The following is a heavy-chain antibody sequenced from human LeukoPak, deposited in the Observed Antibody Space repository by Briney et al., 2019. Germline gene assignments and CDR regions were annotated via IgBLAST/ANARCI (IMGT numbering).Heavy chain of an antibody. D-gene: IGHD3-22*01. CDR2: IKPDGSEK. Sequence: PGGSLRLSCAASGFTFSRHWMSWVRQAPGKGLEWVANIKPDGSEKYYVDSVKGRFTISRDNAKNSLYLQMNSLRAEDTAVYYCARDMGGGSGYYYPFDYWGQGTLVTVSS. V-gene: IGHV3-7*01. CDR1: GFTFSRHW. J-gene: IGHJ4*02. CDR3: ARDMGGGSGYYYPFDY.